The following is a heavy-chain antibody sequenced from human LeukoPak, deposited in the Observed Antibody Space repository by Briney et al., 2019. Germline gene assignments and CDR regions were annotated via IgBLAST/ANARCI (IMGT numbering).Heavy chain of an antibody. V-gene: IGHV3-23*01. CDR3: VKSGEEGS. J-gene: IGHJ5*02. D-gene: IGHD4-17*01. Sequence: GGSLRLSCAASGFTFSRFSMTWVRQAPGKGLEWVSSIGDTTYYADSVKGRFIISRDDSKNTLYLQMNSLRADDTAVYYCVKSGEEGSWGRGTLVIVS. CDR1: GFTFSRFS. CDR2: IGDTT.